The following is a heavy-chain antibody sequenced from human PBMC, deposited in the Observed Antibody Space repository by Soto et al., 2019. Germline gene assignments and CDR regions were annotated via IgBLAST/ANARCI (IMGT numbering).Heavy chain of an antibody. J-gene: IGHJ4*02. CDR3: ARGPYFDY. CDR2: IYYSGST. Sequence: TLSLTCSVSGGSISSGSYYWGWIRQTPGRGLEWIGYIYYSGSTYYNPSLKSRVTISVDTSKNQFSLKLSSVTAADTAVYYCARGPYFDYWGQGTLVTVSS. V-gene: IGHV4-30-4*08. CDR1: GGSISSGSYY.